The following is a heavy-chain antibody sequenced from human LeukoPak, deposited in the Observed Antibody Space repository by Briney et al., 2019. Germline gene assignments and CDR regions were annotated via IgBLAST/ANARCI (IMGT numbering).Heavy chain of an antibody. CDR3: ARVVDHDYSDYYLDY. D-gene: IGHD4-11*01. CDR1: GFFFSNYA. J-gene: IGHJ4*02. CDR2: ISGSGGST. Sequence: GGSLRLSCAASGFFFSNYAMSWVRQAPGKGLEWVSGISGSGGSTYYAGSVKGRFTISRDNSKNTLYLQMNSLRAEDTAVYYCARVVDHDYSDYYLDYWGQGTLVTVSS. V-gene: IGHV3-23*01.